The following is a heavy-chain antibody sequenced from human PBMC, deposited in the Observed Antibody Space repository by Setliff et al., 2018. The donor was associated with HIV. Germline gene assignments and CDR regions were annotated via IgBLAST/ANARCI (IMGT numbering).Heavy chain of an antibody. CDR3: AREDKGYYGSGLG. Sequence: GASVKVSCKASGYTFTGSYMHWVRQAPGQGLEWMGWINPSSGGIHYAQNFQDRVTMTRDTSIRTAYMELRRLRSDDTAIYYCAREDKGYYGSGLGWAQGTLVTVSS. D-gene: IGHD3-10*01. CDR2: INPSSGGI. V-gene: IGHV1-2*02. J-gene: IGHJ4*02. CDR1: GYTFTGSY.